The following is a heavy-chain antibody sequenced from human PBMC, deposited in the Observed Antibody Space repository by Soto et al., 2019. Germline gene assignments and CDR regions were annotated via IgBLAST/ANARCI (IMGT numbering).Heavy chain of an antibody. Sequence: EVQLLESGGGLVQPGGSLRLSCAASGFTFSSYAMSWVRQAPGKGLEWVSAISGSGGSTYYADSVKGRFTSSRDNSKKTLYLQMNSLRAEDTAVYDCAKEAGFIPTTLGWFDPWGQGTLVTVSS. J-gene: IGHJ5*02. CDR1: GFTFSSYA. CDR3: AKEAGFIPTTLGWFDP. D-gene: IGHD7-27*01. CDR2: ISGSGGST. V-gene: IGHV3-23*01.